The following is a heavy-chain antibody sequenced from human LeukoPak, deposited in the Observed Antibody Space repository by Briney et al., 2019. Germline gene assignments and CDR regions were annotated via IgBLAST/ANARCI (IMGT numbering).Heavy chain of an antibody. Sequence: ASVKVSCKASGYTFTSYDINWVRQATGQGLEWMGWMNPNSGNTGYAQKFQGRVTMTRNTSISTAYMELSSLRSEDTAVYYCASRGKGKDGYDYWGQGTLVTVSS. D-gene: IGHD5-24*01. CDR3: ASRGKGKDGYDY. CDR1: GYTFTSYD. V-gene: IGHV1-8*01. J-gene: IGHJ4*02. CDR2: MNPNSGNT.